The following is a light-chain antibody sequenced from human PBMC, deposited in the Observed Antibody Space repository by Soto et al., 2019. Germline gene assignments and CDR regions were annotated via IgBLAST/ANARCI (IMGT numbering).Light chain of an antibody. V-gene: IGLV1-51*01. CDR1: SSNIGNNY. J-gene: IGLJ2*01. CDR3: GTWESRLSDVV. Sequence: QSVLTQPPSVSAAPGQKVTISCAGSSSNIGNNYVSWYQQLPGTAPKLLIYDNNKRPSGIPDRFSGSKSGTSATLGITGLQSGDEADYYCGTWESRLSDVVFGGGTKLTVL. CDR2: DNN.